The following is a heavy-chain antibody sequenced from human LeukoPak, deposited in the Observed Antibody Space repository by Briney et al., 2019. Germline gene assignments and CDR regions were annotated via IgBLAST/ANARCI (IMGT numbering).Heavy chain of an antibody. CDR1: GGSITNYY. CDR3: ARAYSGWYDY. J-gene: IGHJ4*02. V-gene: IGHV4-59*01. Sequence: PSETLSLTSTVSGGSITNYYWNWIRQPPGKGLEWIGYIYYSGSTNYSPSLKSRVTISVDTSKNQFSLRLTSVSTADTAVYYCARAYSGWYDYWGQGTLVTVSS. CDR2: IYYSGST. D-gene: IGHD6-19*01.